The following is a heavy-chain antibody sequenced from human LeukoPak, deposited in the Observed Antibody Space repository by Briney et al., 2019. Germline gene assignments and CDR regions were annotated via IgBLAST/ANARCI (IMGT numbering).Heavy chain of an antibody. CDR2: INHSGST. V-gene: IGHV4-34*01. CDR1: GGSFSGYY. J-gene: IGHJ6*03. Sequence: SETLSLTCAVYGGSFSGYYWSWIRQPPGKGLEWIGEINHSGSTTYNPSLKSRVTISVDTSKNQFSLKLSSVIAADTAVYYCARAHAYCGGDCYRNYYYYMDVWGKGPRLPSP. CDR3: ARAHAYCGGDCYRNYYYYMDV. D-gene: IGHD2-21*02.